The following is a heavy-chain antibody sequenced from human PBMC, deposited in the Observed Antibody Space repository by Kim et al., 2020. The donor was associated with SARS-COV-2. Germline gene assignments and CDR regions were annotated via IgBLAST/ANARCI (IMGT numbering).Heavy chain of an antibody. CDR2: ISAYNGNT. J-gene: IGHJ4*02. D-gene: IGHD6-13*01. CDR1: GYTFTSYG. V-gene: IGHV1-18*01. Sequence: ASVKVSCKASGYTFTSYGISWVRQAPGQGLEWMGWISAYNGNTNYAQKLQGRVTMTTDTSTSTAYMELRSLRSDDTAVYYCARDLGSAALGYSSSWYFFDYWGQGTLVTVSS. CDR3: ARDLGSAALGYSSSWYFFDY.